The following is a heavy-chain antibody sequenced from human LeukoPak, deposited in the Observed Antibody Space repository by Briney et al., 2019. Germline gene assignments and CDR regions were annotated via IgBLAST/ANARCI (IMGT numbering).Heavy chain of an antibody. Sequence: ASVKVSCKASGGTFSSYAISWVRQAPGQGLEWMGRIIPILGIANYAQKFQGRVTITADKSTSTAYMELSSLRSENTAVYYCAREKSLVTASTNWGQGTLVTVSS. CDR2: IIPILGIA. V-gene: IGHV1-69*04. D-gene: IGHD2-21*02. CDR3: AREKSLVTASTN. J-gene: IGHJ4*02. CDR1: GGTFSSYA.